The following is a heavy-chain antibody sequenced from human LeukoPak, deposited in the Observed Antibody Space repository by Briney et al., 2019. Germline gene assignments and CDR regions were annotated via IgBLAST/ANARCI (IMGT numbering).Heavy chain of an antibody. CDR1: GFTFSSYE. V-gene: IGHV3-48*03. CDR3: ATGIAARPGGSFDY. Sequence: GGSLRLSCAASGFTFSSYEMNWVRQAPGKGLEWVSYISSSASTIYYADSVKGRFTISRDNAKNSLYLQMNSLRAEDTPVYYCATGIAARPGGSFDYWGQGTLVTVSS. CDR2: ISSSASTI. J-gene: IGHJ4*02. D-gene: IGHD6-6*01.